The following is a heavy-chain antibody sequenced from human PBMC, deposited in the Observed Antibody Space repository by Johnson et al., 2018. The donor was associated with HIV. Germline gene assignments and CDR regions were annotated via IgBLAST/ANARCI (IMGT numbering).Heavy chain of an antibody. CDR2: ISWNSGSI. Sequence: GQLVESGGGLVQPGRSLRLSCGASGFTFDDYAMHWVRQAPGKGLEWVSGISWNSGSIGYADSVKGRFTISRDNAKNSLYLQMNSLRAEDTALYYCAKGFDGGGYWERDAFDIWGQGTMVTVSS. V-gene: IGHV3-9*01. D-gene: IGHD1-26*01. CDR3: AKGFDGGGYWERDAFDI. J-gene: IGHJ3*02. CDR1: GFTFDDYA.